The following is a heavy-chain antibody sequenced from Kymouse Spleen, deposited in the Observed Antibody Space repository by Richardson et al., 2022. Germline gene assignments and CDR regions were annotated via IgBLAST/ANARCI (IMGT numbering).Heavy chain of an antibody. CDR2: INWNGGST. V-gene: IGHV3-20*d01. D-gene: IGHD3-10*01. CDR1: GFTFDDYG. Sequence: EVQLVESGGGVVRPGGSLRLSCAASGFTFDDYGMSWVRQAPGKGLEWVSGINWNGGSTGYADSVKGRFTISRDNAKNSLYLQMNSLRAEDTALYYCARARITMVRGVIHYYYYGMDVWGQGTTVTVSS. J-gene: IGHJ6*02. CDR3: ARARITMVRGVIHYYYYGMDV.